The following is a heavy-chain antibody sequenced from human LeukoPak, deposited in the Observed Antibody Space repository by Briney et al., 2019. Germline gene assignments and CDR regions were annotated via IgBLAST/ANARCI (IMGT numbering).Heavy chain of an antibody. Sequence: ASVKVSCKPSGYTFTSYYMHWVRQAPGQGLEWMGIINPCGGSTSYAQKFQGRVTMTRDTSTSSVYMELSSLRSEDTAVFYCARGAIAAGGPYYYGMDVWGQGTTVTVAS. CDR1: GYTFTSYY. CDR3: ARGAIAAGGPYYYGMDV. D-gene: IGHD6-13*01. J-gene: IGHJ6*02. CDR2: INPCGGST. V-gene: IGHV1-46*01.